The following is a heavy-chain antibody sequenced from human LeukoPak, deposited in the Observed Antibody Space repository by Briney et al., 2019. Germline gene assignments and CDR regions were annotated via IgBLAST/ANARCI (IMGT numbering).Heavy chain of an antibody. D-gene: IGHD1-1*01. V-gene: IGHV1-46*02. CDR3: ARDSVGLERRNWFDP. J-gene: IGHJ5*02. CDR2: INPSGRSA. CDR1: PYTFNKYY. Sequence: ASVKVSCKASPYTFNKYYIHWVRQAPGQGLEWMGVINPSGRSASYAQRFQGRVTMTGDTSTSTVYMDLSSLTSDDTAVYYCARDSVGLERRNWFDPWGQGTLVTVSS.